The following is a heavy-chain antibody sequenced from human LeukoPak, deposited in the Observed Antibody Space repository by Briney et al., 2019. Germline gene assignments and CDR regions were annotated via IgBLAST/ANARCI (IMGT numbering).Heavy chain of an antibody. Sequence: GGSLRLSCAASGFTFSDYYMSWIRQAPGKGLEWVSYISSSGSTIYYADSVKGRFTISRDNAKNSLYLQMNSLRAEDTAVYYCASYSDFWSGYVVYWGQGTLVTVSS. CDR2: ISSSGSTI. V-gene: IGHV3-11*04. D-gene: IGHD3-3*01. CDR1: GFTFSDYY. J-gene: IGHJ4*02. CDR3: ASYSDFWSGYVVY.